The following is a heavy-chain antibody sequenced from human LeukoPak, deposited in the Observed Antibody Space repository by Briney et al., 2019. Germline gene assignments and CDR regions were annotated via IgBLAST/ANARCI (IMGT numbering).Heavy chain of an antibody. Sequence: ASVKVSCKASGYTFTSYAMNWVRQAPGQGLEWMGWINTNTGNPTYAQGFTGRFVFSLDTSVSTAYLQISSLKAEDTAVYYCAREYCSSTSCYVLWFDPWGQGTLVTVSS. J-gene: IGHJ5*02. V-gene: IGHV7-4-1*02. CDR2: INTNTGNP. CDR1: GYTFTSYA. CDR3: AREYCSSTSCYVLWFDP. D-gene: IGHD2-2*01.